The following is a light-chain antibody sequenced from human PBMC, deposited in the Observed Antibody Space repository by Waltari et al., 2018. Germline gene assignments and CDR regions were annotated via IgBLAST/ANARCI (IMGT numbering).Light chain of an antibody. J-gene: IGKJ2*01. CDR2: AAS. Sequence: DIQMTQSPSSLSASVGDRVTITCRAGQSIGTYLHWYQHKPGEAPKHLIYAASTLQSGVPSRFRSSGSGTDFTLTLSSLQPEDFATYYCQQTYSSPTFGQGTKLEIK. V-gene: IGKV1-39*01. CDR1: QSIGTY. CDR3: QQTYSSPT.